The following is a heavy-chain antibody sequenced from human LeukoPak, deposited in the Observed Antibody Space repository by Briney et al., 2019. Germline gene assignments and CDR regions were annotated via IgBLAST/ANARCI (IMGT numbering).Heavy chain of an antibody. J-gene: IGHJ4*02. V-gene: IGHV4-39*06. D-gene: IGHD6-13*01. CDR1: GGSICSSSYY. Sequence: PSETLSLTCTVSGGSICSSSYYWGWIRQPPGKGLEWIGSIYYSGSTYYNPSLKSRVTISVALKLSSVTAADTAVYYCARVSSSWFDFDYWGQGTLVTVSS. CDR3: ARVSSSWFDFDY. CDR2: IYYSGST.